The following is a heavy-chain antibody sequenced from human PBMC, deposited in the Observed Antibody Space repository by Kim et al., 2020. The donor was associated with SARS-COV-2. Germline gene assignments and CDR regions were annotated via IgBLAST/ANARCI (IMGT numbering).Heavy chain of an antibody. V-gene: IGHV1-3*01. CDR1: GHFFTRDS. Sequence: ASVKVSCKTSGHFFTRDSIHWVRQAPGQGLEWMGGIDCGNGNTIYSQKFQGRVTFTTDTSASTAYMELSFLRSEDSAVYYCLGGFYFDYWGPGTLLPVSS. D-gene: IGHD3-16*01. CDR2: IDCGNGNT. J-gene: IGHJ4*02. CDR3: LGGFYFDY.